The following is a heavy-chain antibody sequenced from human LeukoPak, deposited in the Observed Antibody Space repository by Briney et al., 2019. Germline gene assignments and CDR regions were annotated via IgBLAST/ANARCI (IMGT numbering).Heavy chain of an antibody. Sequence: ASVKVSCKASGGTFSSYAISWVRPAPGQGLEWMGGIFLTFVTDTYAQKFEGRVTITADESTSTAYMELSSLRSEDTAVYYCARDRGYSYGSSGIGSDYWGQGTLVTVSS. CDR3: ARDRGYSYGSSGIGSDY. D-gene: IGHD5-18*01. CDR1: GGTFSSYA. CDR2: IFLTFVTD. J-gene: IGHJ4*02. V-gene: IGHV1-69*01.